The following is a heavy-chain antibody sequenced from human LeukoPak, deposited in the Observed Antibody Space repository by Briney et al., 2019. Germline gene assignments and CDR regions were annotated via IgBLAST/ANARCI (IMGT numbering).Heavy chain of an antibody. V-gene: IGHV4-34*01. J-gene: IGHJ4*02. Sequence: KSSETLSLTCAVYGGSFSGYYWSWIRQPPGKGLEWIGEINHSGSTNYNPSLKSRVTISVDTSKNQFSLKLSSVTAADTAVYYCARPGGVRFLEWSRYYFDYWGQGTLVTVSS. CDR2: INHSGST. CDR3: ARPGGVRFLEWSRYYFDY. CDR1: GGSFSGYY. D-gene: IGHD3-3*01.